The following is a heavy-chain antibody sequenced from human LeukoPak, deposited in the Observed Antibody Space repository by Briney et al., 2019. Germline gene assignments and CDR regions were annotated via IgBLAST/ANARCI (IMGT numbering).Heavy chain of an antibody. CDR1: GGSFSGYY. CDR2: INHSGST. CDR3: ARLRGYSYGYRSSPSFDY. D-gene: IGHD5-18*01. Sequence: SETLSLTCAVYGGSFSGYYWSWIRQPPGKGLEWIGEINHSGSTNYNPSLKSRVTISVDTSKNQFSLKLSSVTAADTAVYYCARLRGYSYGYRSSPSFDYWGQGTLVTVSS. J-gene: IGHJ4*02. V-gene: IGHV4-34*01.